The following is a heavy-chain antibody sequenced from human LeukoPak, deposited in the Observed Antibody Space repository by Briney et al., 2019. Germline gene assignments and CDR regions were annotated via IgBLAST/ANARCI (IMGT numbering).Heavy chain of an antibody. Sequence: ASVKVSCKPSGYSFTAYWIHWVRQAPGQGLEWLGWINPNSGGTNYVQKFQGRVTMTRDTSISTAYMELSRLRSDDTAVYYCARSLIVGAPYYFDYWGQGTLVTVSS. V-gene: IGHV1-2*02. CDR2: INPNSGGT. D-gene: IGHD1-26*01. J-gene: IGHJ4*02. CDR3: ARSLIVGAPYYFDY. CDR1: GYSFTAYW.